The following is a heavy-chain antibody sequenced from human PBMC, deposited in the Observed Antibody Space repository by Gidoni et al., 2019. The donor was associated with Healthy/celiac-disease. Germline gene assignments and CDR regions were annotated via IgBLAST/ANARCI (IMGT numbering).Heavy chain of an antibody. CDR3: ARSENWFDP. CDR1: GGSISSSSYY. CDR2: IYYSGGT. V-gene: IGHV4-39*01. J-gene: IGHJ5*02. Sequence: QLQLQESGPGLVKPSETLSLSCTVSGGSISSSSYYWGRFRQPPGKGLEWIGSIYYSGGTYYNPSLKSQVTISVDTSKNQFSLKLSSVTAADTAVYYCARSENWFDPWGQGTLVTVSS.